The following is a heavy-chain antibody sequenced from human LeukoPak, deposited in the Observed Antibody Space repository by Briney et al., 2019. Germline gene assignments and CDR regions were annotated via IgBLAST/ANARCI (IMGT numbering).Heavy chain of an antibody. CDR3: ARWEWELPLPDDFDY. CDR1: GYTFTSYG. J-gene: IGHJ4*02. D-gene: IGHD1-26*01. V-gene: IGHV1-18*01. CDR2: ISAYNGNT. Sequence: ASVKVSCKVSGYTFTSYGISWVRQAPGQGLEWMGWISAYNGNTNYAQKLQGRVTMTTDTSTSTAYMELRSLRSDDTAVYYCARWEWELPLPDDFDYWGQGTLVTVSS.